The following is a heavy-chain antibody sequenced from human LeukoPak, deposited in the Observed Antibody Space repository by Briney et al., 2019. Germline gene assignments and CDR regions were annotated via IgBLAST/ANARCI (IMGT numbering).Heavy chain of an antibody. Sequence: PSETLSLTCAVYGGSFSGYYWSWIRQPPGNGLEWIGEINHSGSTNYNPSLKSRVTISVDTSKNQFSLKLSSVTAADTAVYYCASFSSGYYLDYWGQGTLVTVSS. J-gene: IGHJ4*02. V-gene: IGHV4-34*01. CDR3: ASFSSGYYLDY. CDR2: INHSGST. D-gene: IGHD3-22*01. CDR1: GGSFSGYY.